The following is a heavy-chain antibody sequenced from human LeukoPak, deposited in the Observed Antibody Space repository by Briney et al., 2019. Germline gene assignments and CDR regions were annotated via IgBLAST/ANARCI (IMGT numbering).Heavy chain of an antibody. Sequence: GGSLRLSCAASGFTLSSYSMNWVRQAPGKGLEWVSSISSSSIYIYYADSVKGRFTISRDNAKNSLYLQMNSLRAEDTAVYYCASGEMYYYDSSGADYWGQGTLVTVSS. CDR2: ISSSSIYI. D-gene: IGHD3-22*01. V-gene: IGHV3-21*01. J-gene: IGHJ4*02. CDR1: GFTLSSYS. CDR3: ASGEMYYYDSSGADY.